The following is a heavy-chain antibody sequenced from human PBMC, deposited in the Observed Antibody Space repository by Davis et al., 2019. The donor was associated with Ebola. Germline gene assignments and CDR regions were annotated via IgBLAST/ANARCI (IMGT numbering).Heavy chain of an antibody. J-gene: IGHJ5*02. D-gene: IGHD3-10*01. Sequence: SETLSLTCAVYGGSFSRYYWSWIRQPPGKGLEWIGEINHSGSTNYNPSLKSRVTISVDTSKNQFSLKLSSVTAADTAVYYCARASRYYYGSGRTNWFDPWGQGTLVTVSS. CDR2: INHSGST. V-gene: IGHV4-34*01. CDR3: ARASRYYYGSGRTNWFDP. CDR1: GGSFSRYY.